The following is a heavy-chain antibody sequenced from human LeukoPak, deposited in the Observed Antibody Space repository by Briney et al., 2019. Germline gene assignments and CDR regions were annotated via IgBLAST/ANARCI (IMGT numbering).Heavy chain of an antibody. CDR1: SIRFADHW. D-gene: IGHD3-3*01. CDR2: SDRDGVVR. J-gene: IGHJ4*02. V-gene: IGHV3-74*01. CDR3: VASRWSGALDF. Sequence: PGGSPRLSCVGSSIRFADHWMLWVRQVPGEPPAWVARSDRDGVVREYADSVKGRFTIPRDNARNTIHLEMNRLKVEDTAIYYCVASRWSGALDFWGQGSLVTVSS.